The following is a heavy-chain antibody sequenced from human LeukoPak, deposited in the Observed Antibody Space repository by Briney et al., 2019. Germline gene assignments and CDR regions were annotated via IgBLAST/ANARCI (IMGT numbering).Heavy chain of an antibody. CDR3: ARDHSSGRYYYYYYYVDV. V-gene: IGHV1-69*05. D-gene: IGHD6-19*01. Sequence: SVKVSCKASGGTFTSYAISWVRWAPGQGLEWMGRIIPIFGTANYARKFQGRVTITTDESTSTAYMELSSRRSEDTAVYYCARDHSSGRYYYYYYYVDVWGKGTTVTVSS. J-gene: IGHJ6*03. CDR2: IIPIFGTA. CDR1: GGTFTSYA.